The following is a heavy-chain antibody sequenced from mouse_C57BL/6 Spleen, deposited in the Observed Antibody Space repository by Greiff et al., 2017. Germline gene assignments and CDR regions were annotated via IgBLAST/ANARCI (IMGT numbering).Heavy chain of an antibody. J-gene: IGHJ4*01. CDR1: GYAFSSSW. D-gene: IGHD2-1*01. CDR3: ARSGGNYGYAMDY. CDR2: IYPGDGDT. V-gene: IGHV1-82*01. Sequence: VQLQESGPELVKPGASVKISCTASGYAFSSSWMNWVKQRPGKGLEWIGRIYPGDGDTNYNGKFKGKATLTADKSSSTAYMQLSSLTSEDSAVYFSARSGGNYGYAMDYWGQGTSVTVSS.